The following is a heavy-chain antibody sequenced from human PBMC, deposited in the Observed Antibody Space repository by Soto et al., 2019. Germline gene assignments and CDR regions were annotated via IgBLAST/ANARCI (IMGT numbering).Heavy chain of an antibody. J-gene: IGHJ3*01. V-gene: IGHV3-23*01. CDR3: VRVLKSVGWDNDVFDV. D-gene: IGHD6-19*01. Sequence: PGGSLRLSCVASGFTFSTYAMDWVRQAPGKGLQWVSALSASTGRSYYADSVEGRFTISRDSAENTLYLQMNNLRADDTAVYYCVRVLKSVGWDNDVFDVWGQGTMVTVSS. CDR2: LSASTGRS. CDR1: GFTFSTYA.